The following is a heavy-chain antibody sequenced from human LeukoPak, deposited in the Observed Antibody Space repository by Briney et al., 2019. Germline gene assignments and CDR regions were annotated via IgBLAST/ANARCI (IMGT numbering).Heavy chain of an antibody. CDR1: EYSFATYW. Sequence: GESLKISCQGSEYSFATYWIAWLRQMPGKGLEWMGIIYPSDSDTRYSPSFQGQVTISADKSIKTAYLQWSSLKASDTAMYYCARRLQGIVGATGFDYWGQGTPVTVSS. CDR3: ARRLQGIVGATGFDY. D-gene: IGHD1-26*01. J-gene: IGHJ4*02. V-gene: IGHV5-51*01. CDR2: IYPSDSDT.